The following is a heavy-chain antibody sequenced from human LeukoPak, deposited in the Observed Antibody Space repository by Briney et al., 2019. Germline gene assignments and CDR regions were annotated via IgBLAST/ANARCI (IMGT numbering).Heavy chain of an antibody. CDR1: GYTFTSYD. J-gene: IGHJ3*02. Sequence: ASVKVSCKASGYTFTSYDINWVRQATGQGLEWMGWMNPNSGNTGYAQKFQGRITMTRNTSISTAYMELSSLRSEDTAVYYCATEEVGATTRAFDIWGQGTMVTVSS. V-gene: IGHV1-8*01. CDR3: ATEEVGATTRAFDI. D-gene: IGHD1-26*01. CDR2: MNPNSGNT.